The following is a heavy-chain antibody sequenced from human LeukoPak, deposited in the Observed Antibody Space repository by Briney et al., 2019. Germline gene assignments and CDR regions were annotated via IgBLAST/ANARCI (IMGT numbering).Heavy chain of an antibody. CDR3: ARPITIFGVVGDDY. V-gene: IGHV3-21*01. D-gene: IGHD3-3*01. CDR1: GFTFSSYS. J-gene: IGHJ4*02. CDR2: ISSSSSYI. Sequence: GGSLRLSXAASGFTFSSYSMNWVSQAPGKGLEWVSSISSSSSYIYYADSVKGRFTISRDNAKNSLYLQMNSLRAEDTAVYYCARPITIFGVVGDDYWGQGTLVTVSS.